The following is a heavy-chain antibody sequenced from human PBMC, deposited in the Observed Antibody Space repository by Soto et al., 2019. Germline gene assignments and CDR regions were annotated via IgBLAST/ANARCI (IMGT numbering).Heavy chain of an antibody. CDR3: AKALYSSTYSRGMDV. V-gene: IGHV3-23*01. Sequence: EVQLLESGGGLVQPWGSLRLSCAASGFSFGSYSMTWVRQAPGKGLEWVSVIGGDAVTTYYADSVKGRFTVSRDNSKNTVHLQINSLRAEDTAVYYCAKALYSSTYSRGMDVWGQGTTVTVSS. CDR1: GFSFGSYS. CDR2: IGGDAVTT. D-gene: IGHD6-19*01. J-gene: IGHJ6*02.